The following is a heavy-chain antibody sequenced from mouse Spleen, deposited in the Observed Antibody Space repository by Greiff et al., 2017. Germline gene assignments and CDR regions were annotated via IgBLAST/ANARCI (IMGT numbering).Heavy chain of an antibody. D-gene: IGHD2-1*01. J-gene: IGHJ4*01. Sequence: EVQRVESGGGLVQPGGSLRLSCATSGFTFTDYYMSWVRQPPGKALEWLGFIRNKANGYTTEYSASVKGRFTISRDNSQSILYLQMNTLRAEDSATYYCARDLYGNYGYYAMDYWGQGTSVTVSS. CDR3: ARDLYGNYGYYAMDY. CDR1: GFTFTDYY. V-gene: IGHV7-3*02. CDR2: IRNKANGYTT.